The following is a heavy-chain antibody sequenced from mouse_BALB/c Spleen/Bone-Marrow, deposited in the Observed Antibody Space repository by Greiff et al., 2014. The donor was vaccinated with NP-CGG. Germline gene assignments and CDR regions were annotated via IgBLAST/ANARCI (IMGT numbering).Heavy chain of an antibody. V-gene: IGHV1-20*02. CDR1: GYSFTGYF. D-gene: IGHD1-1*02. CDR3: ARGGSYQAWFAY. CDR2: INPYNGDT. Sequence: EVQLQQSGPELVKPGASVKISCKASGYSFTGYFMNWVMQSHGKSLEWIGRINPYNGDTFYNQKFKGKATLTVDKSSSTAHMELRSLASEDSAVYYCARGGSYQAWFAYWGQGTLVTVSA. J-gene: IGHJ3*01.